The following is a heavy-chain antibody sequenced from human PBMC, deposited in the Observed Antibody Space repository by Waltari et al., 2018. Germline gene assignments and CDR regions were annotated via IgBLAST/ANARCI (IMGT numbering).Heavy chain of an antibody. V-gene: IGHV3-7*01. J-gene: IGHJ4*02. Sequence: EVQLVESGGGLVQPGGSLRLSCAASGFTLSHYWMGWVRKAPGKGLEWVAGIKEDGGRKDYVDSVKGRFTISRDNAKSTLYLQMNSLRAEDTAVFYCVRNRGWQQFDFWGQGTLVTVSS. D-gene: IGHD2-15*01. CDR2: IKEDGGRK. CDR1: GFTLSHYW. CDR3: VRNRGWQQFDF.